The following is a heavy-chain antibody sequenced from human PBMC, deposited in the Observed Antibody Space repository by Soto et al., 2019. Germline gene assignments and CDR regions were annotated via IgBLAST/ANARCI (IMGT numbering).Heavy chain of an antibody. CDR1: GYTFTSYY. CDR3: AKAAAGTGGAILWYFDL. V-gene: IGHV1-46*03. D-gene: IGHD6-13*01. Sequence: ASVKVSCKASGYTFTSYYMHWVRQAPGQGLEWMGIINPSGGSTSYAQKFQGRVTMTRDTSTSTVYMELSSLRSEDTAVYYCAKAAAGTGGAILWYFDLWGRGTLVTVSS. CDR2: INPSGGST. J-gene: IGHJ2*01.